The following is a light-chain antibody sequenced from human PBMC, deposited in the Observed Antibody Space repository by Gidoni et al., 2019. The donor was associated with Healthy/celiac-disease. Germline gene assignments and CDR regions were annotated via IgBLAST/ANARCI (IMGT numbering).Light chain of an antibody. CDR2: DAS. Sequence: IVLTQSPATLPLSPGERATLSCRTSQSLSSYLAWYQQKPGQAPRLLIYDASNRATGIPARFSGSGSGTDFTLTISSLEPEDVAVYYCQQRSNWPLFGQGTKLEIK. J-gene: IGKJ2*01. CDR1: QSLSSY. V-gene: IGKV3-11*01. CDR3: QQRSNWPL.